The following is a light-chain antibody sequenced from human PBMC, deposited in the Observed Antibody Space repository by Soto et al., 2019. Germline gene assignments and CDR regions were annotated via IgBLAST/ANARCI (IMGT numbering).Light chain of an antibody. CDR3: QQSYSTLFT. J-gene: IGKJ3*01. Sequence: DIQMTQSPSSLSASVGDRVTITCRASQIISSYLNWYQQKPGKAPKLLIFAASNLQSGVPSRFSGSVSGTDFTLTISSLQPEDFATYYCQQSYSTLFTFGPGTKVDI. V-gene: IGKV1-39*01. CDR1: QIISSY. CDR2: AAS.